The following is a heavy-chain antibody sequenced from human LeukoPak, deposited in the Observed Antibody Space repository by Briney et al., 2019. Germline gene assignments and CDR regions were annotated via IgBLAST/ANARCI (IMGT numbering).Heavy chain of an antibody. CDR3: ARDGLRYNWNYDAFDY. CDR2: ISAHNGNT. V-gene: IGHV1-18*01. D-gene: IGHD1-7*01. J-gene: IGHJ4*02. CDR1: GYTFTSYG. Sequence: GASVKVSCKASGYTFTSYGISWVRQAPGQGLEWMGWISAHNGNTNYAQKLQGRVTMTTDTSTSTAYMELRSLRSDDTAVYYCARDGLRYNWNYDAFDYWGQGTLVTVSS.